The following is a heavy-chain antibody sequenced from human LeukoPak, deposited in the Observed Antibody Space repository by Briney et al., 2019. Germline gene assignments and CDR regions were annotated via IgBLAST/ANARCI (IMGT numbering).Heavy chain of an antibody. V-gene: IGHV3-21*01. D-gene: IGHD5-18*01. Sequence: GGSLRLSSAASGFTFDDYAMHWVRQAPGKGLEWVSSISSSSSYIYYANSVKGRFTISRDNAKNSLYLQMNSLRAEDTAVYYCARTYSWGMPDYWGQGTLVTVSS. CDR3: ARTYSWGMPDY. CDR1: GFTFDDYA. CDR2: ISSSSSYI. J-gene: IGHJ4*02.